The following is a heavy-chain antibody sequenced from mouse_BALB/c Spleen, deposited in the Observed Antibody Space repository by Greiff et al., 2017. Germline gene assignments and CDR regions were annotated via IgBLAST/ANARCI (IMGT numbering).Heavy chain of an antibody. J-gene: IGHJ4*01. D-gene: IGHD2-1*01. CDR1: GFAFSSYD. V-gene: IGHV5-12-1*01. CDR3: ARHLLTYAMDY. CDR2: ISSGGGST. Sequence: EVKLMESGGGLVKPGGSLKLSCAASGFAFSSYDMSWVRQTPEKRLEWVAYISSGGGSTYYPDTVKGRFTISRDNAKNTLYLQMSSLKSEDTAMYYCARHLLTYAMDYWGQGTSVTVSS.